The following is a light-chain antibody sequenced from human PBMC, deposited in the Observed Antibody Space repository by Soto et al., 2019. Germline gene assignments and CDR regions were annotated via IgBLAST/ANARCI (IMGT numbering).Light chain of an antibody. J-gene: IGKJ1*01. CDR1: QSISSW. Sequence: DIQMTQSPSTLSASVGDRVTITCRASQSISSWLAWYQQKPGKAPKLLSYDASSLESGVPSRFSRSGSGTEFTLTISSLQPDDFATYYCQQYNSYSETFGQGTKVEIK. CDR2: DAS. V-gene: IGKV1-5*01. CDR3: QQYNSYSET.